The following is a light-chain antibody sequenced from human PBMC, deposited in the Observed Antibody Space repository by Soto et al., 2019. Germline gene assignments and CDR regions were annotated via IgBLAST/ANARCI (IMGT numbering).Light chain of an antibody. Sequence: QSALTQPPSVSGAPGQSVIISCTNIGADFDVLWYQQLPGTAPKLLINANDNRPAGVTDRFSGSRSGSSASLAITGLRAEDEATYYCQSFDRGQSYDHRLSGVFGGGTQVTVL. CDR1: NIGADFD. CDR3: QSFDRGQSYDHRLSGV. CDR2: AND. J-gene: IGLJ3*02. V-gene: IGLV1-40*01.